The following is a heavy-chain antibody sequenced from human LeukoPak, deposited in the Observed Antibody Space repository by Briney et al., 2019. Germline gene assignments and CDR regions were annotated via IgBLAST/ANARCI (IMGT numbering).Heavy chain of an antibody. Sequence: GGSLRLSCEASGFTSDDYGMSWVRQAPGKGLELDSGINWSGGSTGYADSVKGRFTISRDNAKNSVYLRMNSLRAEDTALYYCARDWKYCSGGSCYLPDFWGQGTLVTVSS. D-gene: IGHD2-15*01. J-gene: IGHJ4*02. CDR3: ARDWKYCSGGSCYLPDF. V-gene: IGHV3-20*04. CDR2: INWSGGST. CDR1: GFTSDDYG.